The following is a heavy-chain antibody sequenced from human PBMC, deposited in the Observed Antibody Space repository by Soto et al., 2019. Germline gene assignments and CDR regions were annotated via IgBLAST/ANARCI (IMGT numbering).Heavy chain of an antibody. CDR2: IYHSGST. CDR3: ARGTGWITAMVKHNWFDP. D-gene: IGHD5-18*01. Sequence: SETLSLTCAVYGGSFSGYYWSWIRQPPGKGLEWIGYIYHSGSTYYNPSLKSRVTISVDRSKNQFSLKLSSVTAADTAVYYCARGTGWITAMVKHNWFDPWGQGTLVTVSS. CDR1: GGSFSGYY. V-gene: IGHV4-34*01. J-gene: IGHJ5*02.